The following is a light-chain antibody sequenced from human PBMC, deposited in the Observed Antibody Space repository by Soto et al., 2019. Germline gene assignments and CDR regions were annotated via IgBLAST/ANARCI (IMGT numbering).Light chain of an antibody. CDR1: QSFRGL. CDR2: DEY. V-gene: IGKV3-11*01. CDR3: QHHHMSPST. Sequence: EVVLTQSPVTLSLAPGERATLSCSASQSFRGLLAWYQQKPGQAPRLLIYDEYNRATGIPPRVSGSGSGTDFTLTISSLEPEDSAVYYVQHHHMSPSTFGQGARLEIK. J-gene: IGKJ5*01.